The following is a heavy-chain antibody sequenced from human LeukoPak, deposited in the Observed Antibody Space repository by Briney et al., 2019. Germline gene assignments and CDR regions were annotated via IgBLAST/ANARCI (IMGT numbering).Heavy chain of an antibody. CDR3: AREIMVRGVITYYFDY. CDR1: GGSISSYY. CDR2: IYYSGST. D-gene: IGHD3-10*01. V-gene: IGHV4-59*12. J-gene: IGHJ4*02. Sequence: SETLSLTCTVSGGSISSYYWSWIRQPPGKGLEWIGYIYYSGSTNYNPSLKSRVTISVDTSKNQFSLKLSSVTAADTAVYYCAREIMVRGVITYYFDYWGQGTLVTVSS.